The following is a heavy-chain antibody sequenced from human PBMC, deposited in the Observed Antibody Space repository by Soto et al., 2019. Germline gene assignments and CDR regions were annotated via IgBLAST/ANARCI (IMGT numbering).Heavy chain of an antibody. CDR2: IGCARTSDI. D-gene: IGHD3-22*01. J-gene: IGHJ6*02. Sequence: GGSLRLSCAASGFTFSNYNMNWVRQAPGKGLEWVSHIGCARTSDIYYASAVKRRFTITRNNAENSLFLELNCLRDEDTAFYYCARDFGYDDVWGQGTTVTVSS. V-gene: IGHV3-48*02. CDR1: GFTFSNYN. CDR3: ARDFGYDDV.